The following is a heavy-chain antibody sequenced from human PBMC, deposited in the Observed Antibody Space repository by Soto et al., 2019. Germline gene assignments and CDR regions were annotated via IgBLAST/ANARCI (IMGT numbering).Heavy chain of an antibody. CDR2: ISGSGGST. J-gene: IGHJ4*02. D-gene: IGHD3-9*01. V-gene: IGHV3-23*01. Sequence: GGSLRLSCAASGFTFSSYAMSWVRQAPGKGLEWVSAISGSGGSTYYADSVKGRFTISRDNSKNTLYLQMNSLRAEDTAVYYCAKDLGYYDILTGPPSHDYWGQGTLVTVSS. CDR3: AKDLGYYDILTGPPSHDY. CDR1: GFTFSSYA.